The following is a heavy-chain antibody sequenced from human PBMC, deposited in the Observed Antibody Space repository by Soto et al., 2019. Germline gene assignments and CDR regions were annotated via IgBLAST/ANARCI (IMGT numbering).Heavy chain of an antibody. V-gene: IGHV3-23*01. CDR1: GFTFSSYA. J-gene: IGHJ4*02. Sequence: PGGSLRLSCAASGFTFSSYAMSWVRQAPGKGLEWVSAISGSGGSTYYADSVKGRFTISRDNSKNTLYLQMNSLRAEDTAVYYFAIVLYYCDSSTYYFDYWGQGTLVTVSS. CDR2: ISGSGGST. CDR3: AIVLYYCDSSTYYFDY. D-gene: IGHD3-22*01.